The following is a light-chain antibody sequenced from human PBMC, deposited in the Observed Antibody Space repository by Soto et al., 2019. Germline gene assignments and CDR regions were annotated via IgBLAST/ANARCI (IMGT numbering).Light chain of an antibody. Sequence: QSALTQPPSASGSPGQSVTISCTGTSSDVGGYNYVSWYQQHPGKAPQLMIYEVSKRPSGVPDRFAGSKSVNTASLTVSGLQAEDEADYYCSSYAGSNGVFGTGTKVTVL. CDR2: EVS. V-gene: IGLV2-8*01. CDR1: SSDVGGYNY. J-gene: IGLJ1*01. CDR3: SSYAGSNGV.